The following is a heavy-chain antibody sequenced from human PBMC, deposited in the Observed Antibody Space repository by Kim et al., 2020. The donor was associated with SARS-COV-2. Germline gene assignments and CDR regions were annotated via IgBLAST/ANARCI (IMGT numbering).Heavy chain of an antibody. CDR3: ARARTGYLNWFDP. J-gene: IGHJ5*02. D-gene: IGHD6-13*01. V-gene: IGHV4-59*08. CDR2: IYYSGST. CDR1: GASISSFY. Sequence: SETLSLTCSVSGASISSFYWTWIRQPPGKGLEWIGYIYYSGSTTYNPSLKSRVTISADTSKNQLSLKLSSVTATDTAFYYCARARTGYLNWFDPWGQGTLVTVSS.